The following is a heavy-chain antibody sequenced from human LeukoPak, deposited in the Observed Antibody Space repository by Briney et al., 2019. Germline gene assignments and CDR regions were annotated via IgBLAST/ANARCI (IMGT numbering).Heavy chain of an antibody. V-gene: IGHV3-66*01. CDR1: GFTVSSNY. CDR3: ARLTYGDYAFDI. CDR2: IYSGGST. D-gene: IGHD4-17*01. J-gene: IGHJ3*02. Sequence: GGSLRLPCAASGFTVSSNYMSWVRQAPGKGLEWVSVIYSGGSTYYADSVKGRFTISRDNSENTLYLQMNSLRAEDTAVYYCARLTYGDYAFDIWGQGTMVTVSS.